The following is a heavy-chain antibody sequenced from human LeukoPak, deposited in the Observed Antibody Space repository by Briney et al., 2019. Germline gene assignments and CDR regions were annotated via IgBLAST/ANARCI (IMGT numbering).Heavy chain of an antibody. CDR3: AREVSGAYGWYYYYMDV. V-gene: IGHV3-21*01. CDR2: ISSSSSYI. Sequence: GGSLRLSCAASGFTFSSYSMNWVRQAPGKGLEWVSSISSSSSYIYYADSVKGRFTISRDNAKNSLYLQMNSLRAEDTAVYYCAREVSGAYGWYYYYMDVWGKGTTVTVSS. J-gene: IGHJ6*03. D-gene: IGHD3-10*01. CDR1: GFTFSSYS.